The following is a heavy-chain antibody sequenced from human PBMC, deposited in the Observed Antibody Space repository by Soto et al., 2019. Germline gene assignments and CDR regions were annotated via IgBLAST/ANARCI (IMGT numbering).Heavy chain of an antibody. CDR1: GGSISSSSYY. CDR2: IYYSGST. D-gene: IGHD6-19*01. J-gene: IGHJ6*02. Sequence: PSETLSLTCTVSGGSISSSSYYWGWIRQPPGKGLEWIGSIYYSGSTYYNPSLKSRVTISVDTSKNQSSLKLSSVTAADTAVYYCASQYSSGWYEGYYYYGMDVWGQGTTVTVSS. V-gene: IGHV4-39*01. CDR3: ASQYSSGWYEGYYYYGMDV.